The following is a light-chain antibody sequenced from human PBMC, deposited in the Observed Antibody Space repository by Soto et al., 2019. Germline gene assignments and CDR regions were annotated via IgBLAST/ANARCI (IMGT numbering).Light chain of an antibody. CDR2: DVS. J-gene: IGLJ1*01. CDR1: SSDVGGYNY. CDR3: SSYTSSITRV. Sequence: QSALTQPASVSGSPGQSITISCTGTSSDVGGYNYVSWYQQHPGKAPKLMIYDVSNRPSGVSNRFSGSTSGNTASLSISGLKAEDEADYYRSSYTSSITRVFGTGTKVTVL. V-gene: IGLV2-14*01.